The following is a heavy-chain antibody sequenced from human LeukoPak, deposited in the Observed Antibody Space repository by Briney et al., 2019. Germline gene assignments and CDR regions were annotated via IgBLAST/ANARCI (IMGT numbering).Heavy chain of an antibody. CDR2: ISGSGGST. CDR1: EFTFSSYA. CDR3: AKGGGLGYSYGYLDY. J-gene: IGHJ4*02. V-gene: IGHV3-23*01. Sequence: GGSLRLSCAAPEFTFSSYAMTWFRQAPGKGLDWFSAISGSGGSTYYADSVKGRFTISRDNSKNTLYLQMNSLRAEDTAVYYCAKGGGLGYSYGYLDYWGQGTLVTVSS. D-gene: IGHD5-18*01.